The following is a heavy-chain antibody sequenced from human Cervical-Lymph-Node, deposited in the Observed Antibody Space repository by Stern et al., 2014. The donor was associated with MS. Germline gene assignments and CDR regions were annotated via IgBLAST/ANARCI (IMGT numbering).Heavy chain of an antibody. CDR3: VRQNGDYVPFDF. V-gene: IGHV4-39*01. J-gene: IGHJ4*02. D-gene: IGHD4-17*01. CDR2: VYHSGVT. Sequence: VQLEESGPGLVKPSETLSLTCTVSDASITSSWYWGWIRQPPGMGLEWIANVYHSGVTSYHPSLRSRVAMSVDPSKNPASLRLESVTAADTAVYYCVRQNGDYVPFDFWGQGTLVTVSS. CDR1: DASITSSWY.